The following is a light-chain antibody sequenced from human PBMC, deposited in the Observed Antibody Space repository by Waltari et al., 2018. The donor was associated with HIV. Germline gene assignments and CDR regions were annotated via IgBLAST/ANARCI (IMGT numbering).Light chain of an antibody. CDR2: DAS. V-gene: IGKV3-11*01. J-gene: IGKJ1*01. CDR3: HQRSNWPWT. Sequence: EIVLTQSPATLSLSPGERATLSCRASQSVSSYLAWYQHKPGQAPRLLIYDASKGATGIPARFSGSGSGTDFTLTISSLEPEDFAVYYCHQRSNWPWTFGQWTKVEIK. CDR1: QSVSSY.